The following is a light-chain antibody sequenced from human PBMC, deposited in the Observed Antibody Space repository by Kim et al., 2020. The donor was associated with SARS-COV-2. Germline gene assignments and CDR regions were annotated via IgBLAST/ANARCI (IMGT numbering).Light chain of an antibody. V-gene: IGLV3-21*01. J-gene: IGLJ2*01. CDR2: YDS. CDR3: QVWENTLRT. CDR1: NIERKI. Sequence: VDSGKTARITCGGNNIERKIIHWYQHKPGQAPVLVVYYDSDRPPGVSERFSASNSGNTATLAISSVEPGDEADYYCQVWENTLRTFGGGTQLTVL.